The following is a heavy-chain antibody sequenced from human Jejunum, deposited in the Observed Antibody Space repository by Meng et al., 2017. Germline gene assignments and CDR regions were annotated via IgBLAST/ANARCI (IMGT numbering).Heavy chain of an antibody. Sequence: GESLNISCAASGFTLTSYWLHWGRQAPGKGLGWVSRINSDGTTTTSADSVKGRFTISRDIAMTTLYLQMNSLRAEDTAVYYCARGKYSSSTWFDAFDIWGQGTMVTVSS. J-gene: IGHJ3*02. V-gene: IGHV3-74*01. CDR1: GFTLTSYW. D-gene: IGHD6-13*01. CDR2: INSDGTTT. CDR3: ARGKYSSSTWFDAFDI.